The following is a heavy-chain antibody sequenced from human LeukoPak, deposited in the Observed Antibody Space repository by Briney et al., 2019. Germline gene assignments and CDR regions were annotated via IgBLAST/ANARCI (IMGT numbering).Heavy chain of an antibody. CDR1: GGTFSSYA. V-gene: IGHV1-69*06. Sequence: ASVKVSCKASGGTFSSYAISWVRQAPGQGLEWMGGIIPIFGTANYAQKFQGRVTITADKSTSTAYMELSSLRSEDTAVYYCARTAVPAALGPDAFDIWGQGTMVTVSS. CDR3: ARTAVPAALGPDAFDI. CDR2: IIPIFGTA. J-gene: IGHJ3*02. D-gene: IGHD2-2*01.